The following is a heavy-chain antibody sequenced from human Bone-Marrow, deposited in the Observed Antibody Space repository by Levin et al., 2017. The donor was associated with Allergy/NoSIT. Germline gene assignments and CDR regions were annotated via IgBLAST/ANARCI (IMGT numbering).Heavy chain of an antibody. V-gene: IGHV3-23*01. J-gene: IGHJ6*03. CDR2: ISGDGRST. Sequence: RSGGSLRLSCAASGFTFSSYAMSWVRQAPGKGLEWVSAISGDGRSTNYADSVKGRFTISRDNSKNTLYLQMSSLRAEDTAVYYCAKGGSFRLYYYFYMDVWGKGTTVTVSS. CDR1: GFTFSSYA. D-gene: IGHD2-15*01. CDR3: AKGGSFRLYYYFYMDV.